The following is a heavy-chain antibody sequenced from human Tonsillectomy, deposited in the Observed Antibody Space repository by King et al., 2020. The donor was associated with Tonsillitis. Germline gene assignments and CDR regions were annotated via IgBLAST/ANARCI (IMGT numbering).Heavy chain of an antibody. J-gene: IGHJ3*02. Sequence: VQLQESGPGLVKPSETLSLTCAVSGYSLSSGYYWGLVRQPPGKGLGWIGSIYHSGSTYYNPSLKSRVTISVDTSKNQFSLKLSSVTAADTAVYYCARVTHGSSDSRGAFDIWGQGTMVTVSS. CDR2: IYHSGST. CDR3: ARVTHGSSDSRGAFDI. CDR1: GYSLSSGYY. D-gene: IGHD6-6*01. V-gene: IGHV4-38-2*01.